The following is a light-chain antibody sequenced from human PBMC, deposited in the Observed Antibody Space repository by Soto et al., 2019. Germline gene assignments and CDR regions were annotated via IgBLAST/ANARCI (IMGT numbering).Light chain of an antibody. J-gene: IGKJ1*01. CDR1: ETIRNNY. CDR2: GAS. CDR3: QQRSNWPPWT. V-gene: IGKV3-11*01. Sequence: PEQRATLSCRASETIRNNYLAWYQQKPGQAPRLLIYGASVRATGVPARFSGSGSGTDFTLTIRSLEPEDFAVYYCQQRSNWPPWTFGQGTKVDIK.